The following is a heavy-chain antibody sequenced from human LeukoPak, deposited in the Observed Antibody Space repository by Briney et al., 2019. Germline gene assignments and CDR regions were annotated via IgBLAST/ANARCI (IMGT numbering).Heavy chain of an antibody. J-gene: IGHJ4*02. D-gene: IGHD4-17*01. Sequence: QPGGSLRLSCAASGFTFSSYSMNWVRQAPGKGLEWVSSISSSSSYIYYADSVKGRFTISRDNAKNSLYLQMNSLRAEDTAVHYCARTPLDDYGDYFDYWGQGTLVTVSS. CDR2: ISSSSSYI. V-gene: IGHV3-21*01. CDR1: GFTFSSYS. CDR3: ARTPLDDYGDYFDY.